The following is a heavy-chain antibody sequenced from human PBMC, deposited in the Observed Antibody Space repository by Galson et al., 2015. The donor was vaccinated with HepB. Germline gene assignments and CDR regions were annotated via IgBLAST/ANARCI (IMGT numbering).Heavy chain of an antibody. J-gene: IGHJ4*02. CDR2: ISTHNGNT. CDR3: ASGFIPYRGLVYSFDS. V-gene: IGHV1-18*04. CDR1: GYTFNAYG. Sequence: SVKVAGKASGYTFNAYGIAWVRQVRGQGRQWGAWISTHNGNTKYAQSFQGRVTLTTDISTTTAFWEVRNLTSYDSSMYFCASGFIPYRGLVYSFDSWGKGTTVSVSS. D-gene: IGHD5/OR15-5a*01.